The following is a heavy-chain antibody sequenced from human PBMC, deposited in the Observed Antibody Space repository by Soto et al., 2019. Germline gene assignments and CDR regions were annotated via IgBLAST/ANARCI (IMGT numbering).Heavy chain of an antibody. Sequence: ASVKVSCKSSGYTFTSYAMHWLRHSPGQGLEWMGWINAGNGNTKYSQKFQGRVTITRDTSASTAYMELSSLRSEDTAVYYCARNGWFGELLYFWFDPWGQGTLVTVSS. CDR2: INAGNGNT. J-gene: IGHJ5*02. V-gene: IGHV1-3*01. D-gene: IGHD3-10*01. CDR3: ARNGWFGELLYFWFDP. CDR1: GYTFTSYA.